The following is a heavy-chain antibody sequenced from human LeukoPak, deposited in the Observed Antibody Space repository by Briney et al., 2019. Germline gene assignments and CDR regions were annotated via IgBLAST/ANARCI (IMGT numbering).Heavy chain of an antibody. CDR1: GGSISTYY. J-gene: IGHJ4*02. D-gene: IGHD4-17*01. CDR2: IYYSGGT. Sequence: SETLSLTCTVSGGSISTYYWSWIRQPPGKGLEWIGYIYYSGGTNYNPSLKSRVTISVDTSKNQFSLKLSSVTAADTAVYYCARGLAVTTFSYFDYWGQGTLVTASS. CDR3: ARGLAVTTFSYFDY. V-gene: IGHV4-59*01.